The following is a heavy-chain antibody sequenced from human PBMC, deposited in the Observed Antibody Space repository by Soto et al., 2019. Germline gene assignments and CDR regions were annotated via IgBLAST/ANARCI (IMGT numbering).Heavy chain of an antibody. CDR3: ARVAPSQQVVRGVTFYY. D-gene: IGHD3-10*01. CDR2: IYYSGSN. J-gene: IGHJ4*02. V-gene: IGHV4-59*01. CDR1: GGSISSYY. Sequence: ETLPLTGQVSGGSISSYYWSLIRPPAGKGLEWIGYIYYSGSNNYNPSLKSRVTISVDTSKNQFSLKLSSVTAADTAVYYCARVAPSQQVVRGVTFYYWGQGTLVTVSS.